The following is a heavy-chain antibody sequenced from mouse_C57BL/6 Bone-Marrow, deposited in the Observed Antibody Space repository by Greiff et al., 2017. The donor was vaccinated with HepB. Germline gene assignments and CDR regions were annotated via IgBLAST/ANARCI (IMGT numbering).Heavy chain of an antibody. CDR1: GFSLTSYG. D-gene: IGHD1-1*01. J-gene: IGHJ4*01. V-gene: IGHV2-5*01. CDR2: IWRGGST. CDR3: AKKGEITTVVAPGDY. Sequence: VKLVESGPGLVQPSQSLSITCTASGFSLTSYGVHWVRQSPGKGLEWLGVIWRGGSTDYNAAFMSRLSITKDNSKSQVFFKMNSLQADDTAIYYCAKKGEITTVVAPGDYWGQGTSVTVSS.